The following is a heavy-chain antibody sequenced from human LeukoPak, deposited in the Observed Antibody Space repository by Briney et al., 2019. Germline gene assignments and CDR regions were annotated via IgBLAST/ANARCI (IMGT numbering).Heavy chain of an antibody. V-gene: IGHV4-59*12. CDR2: IYYSGST. D-gene: IGHD3-10*01. CDR3: ARELYYGSGSYYNGYWYFDL. J-gene: IGHJ2*01. CDR1: GGSISSYY. Sequence: SQTLSLTCTVSGGSISSYYWSWIRQPPGKGLEWIGYIYYSGSTNYNPSLKSRVTISVDTSKNQFSLKLSSVTAADTAVYYCARELYYGSGSYYNGYWYFDLWGRGTLVTVSS.